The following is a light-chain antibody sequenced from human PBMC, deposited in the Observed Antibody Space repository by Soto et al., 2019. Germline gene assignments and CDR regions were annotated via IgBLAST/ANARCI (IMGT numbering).Light chain of an antibody. CDR2: GAS. CDR3: PHYTTFLPWT. V-gene: IGKV3-20*01. Sequence: EIVLPQYPGPLSLSPGERSTLSCMASQSVSSSYLAWYQQKPGQAPRLLIYGASSRATGIPDRFSGGGSGTDFTLTISRLEPEDFATYYCPHYTTFLPWTFAQGGMVDIK. CDR1: QSVSSSY. J-gene: IGKJ1*01.